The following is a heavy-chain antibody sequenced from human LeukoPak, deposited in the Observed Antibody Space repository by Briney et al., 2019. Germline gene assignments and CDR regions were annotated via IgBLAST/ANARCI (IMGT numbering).Heavy chain of an antibody. CDR2: IYYSGST. D-gene: IGHD6-6*01. Sequence: SETLSLTCTISDDSARSDNYYGGWVRQPPGKGLEWIGNIYYSGSTYYNPSLKSRVTISVDTSKNQFSLKLSSVTAADTAVYYCARHVVAARVLDYWGQGTLVTVSS. V-gene: IGHV4-39*01. CDR1: DDSARSDNYY. CDR3: ARHVVAARVLDY. J-gene: IGHJ4*02.